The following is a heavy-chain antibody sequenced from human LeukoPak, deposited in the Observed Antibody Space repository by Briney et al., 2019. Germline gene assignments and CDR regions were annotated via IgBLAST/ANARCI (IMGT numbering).Heavy chain of an antibody. CDR3: VDSGFDP. CDR1: GFTFSDYA. V-gene: IGHV3-64*01. D-gene: IGHD2-2*03. CDR2: ISSNGGSI. Sequence: GGSLRLSCAASGFTFSDYAMHWVRQSPGKELEYVSAISSNGGSIHYANSVKGRFTISRDNSKNTLYLQMDSLRAEDMAVYYCVDSGFDPWGQGTLVTVSS. J-gene: IGHJ5*02.